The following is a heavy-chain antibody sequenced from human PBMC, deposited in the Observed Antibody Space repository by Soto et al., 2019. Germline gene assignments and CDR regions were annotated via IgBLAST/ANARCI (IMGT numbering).Heavy chain of an antibody. CDR3: ARGLRTIFGVVIRADY. V-gene: IGHV1-2*02. CDR2: INPNSGGT. CDR1: GYTFTGYY. J-gene: IGHJ4*02. Sequence: QVQLVQSGAEVKKPGASVKVSCKASGYTFTGYYMHWVRQAPGQGLEWMGWINPNSGGTNYAQKYQGRVTMTRDTYISTAFMELSRPTSDDKAVYYCARGLRTIFGVVIRADYCGQGTLVTVSS. D-gene: IGHD3-3*01.